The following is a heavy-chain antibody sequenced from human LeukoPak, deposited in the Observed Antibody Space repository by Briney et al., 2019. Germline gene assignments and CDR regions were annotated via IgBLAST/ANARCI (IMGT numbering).Heavy chain of an antibody. CDR3: ARKRYYYGSGSYYRGESYFDY. CDR2: INHSGST. Sequence: SETLSLTCAVYGGSFSGYYWSWIRQPPGKGLEWIGEINHSGSTNYNPSLKSRVTISVDTPKNQFSLKLSSVTAADTAVYYCARKRYYYGSGSYYRGESYFDYWGQGTLVTVSS. J-gene: IGHJ4*02. CDR1: GGSFSGYY. V-gene: IGHV4-34*01. D-gene: IGHD3-10*01.